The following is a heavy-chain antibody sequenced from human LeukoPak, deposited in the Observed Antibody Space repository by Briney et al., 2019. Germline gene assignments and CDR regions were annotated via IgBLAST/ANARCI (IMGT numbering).Heavy chain of an antibody. D-gene: IGHD1-26*01. CDR3: ARDEELTCFDY. Sequence: GGSLRLSCAASGFTFGSYSMNWVRQAPGKGLEWVSSISSSSSYIYYADSVKGRFTISRDNAKNALYLQMNSLRAEDTAVYYCARDEELTCFDYWGQGTLVTVSS. V-gene: IGHV3-21*01. CDR1: GFTFGSYS. J-gene: IGHJ4*02. CDR2: ISSSSSYI.